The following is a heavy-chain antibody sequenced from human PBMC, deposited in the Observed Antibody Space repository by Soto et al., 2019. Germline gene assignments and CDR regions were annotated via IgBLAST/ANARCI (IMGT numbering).Heavy chain of an antibody. Sequence: EVQLVESGGGLVQPGGSLRLSCSASGFIFSSYWMSWLRQAPGKGLEWVASMKAYGSERYYVDSVKGRFTISRDNAKNSLYLQMNSLRAEDTAVYYCARATGADKEDYWGQGTLFTVSS. CDR1: GFIFSSYW. D-gene: IGHD3-10*01. CDR2: MKAYGSER. CDR3: ARATGADKEDY. J-gene: IGHJ4*02. V-gene: IGHV3-7*04.